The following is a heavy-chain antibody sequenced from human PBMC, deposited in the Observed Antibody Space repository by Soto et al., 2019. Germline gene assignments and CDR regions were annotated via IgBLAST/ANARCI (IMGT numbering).Heavy chain of an antibody. CDR3: ASHGYTYGYLFDY. J-gene: IGHJ4*02. D-gene: IGHD5-18*01. Sequence: SVKVSCKASGYTFTSYAMHWVRQAPGQGLEWMGGIIPIFGTADYAQKFQGRVTITADESTTTAYMELSSLRSEDTAVYYCASHGYTYGYLFDYWGQGTLVTVSS. CDR2: IIPIFGTA. CDR1: GYTFTSYA. V-gene: IGHV1-69*13.